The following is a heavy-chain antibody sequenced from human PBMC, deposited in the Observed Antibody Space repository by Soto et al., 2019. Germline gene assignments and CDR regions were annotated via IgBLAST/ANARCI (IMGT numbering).Heavy chain of an antibody. CDR3: ARWIDNGYFDY. V-gene: IGHV1-3*01. J-gene: IGHJ4*02. D-gene: IGHD4-17*01. CDR2: INAGRGKT. CDR1: GFSFTSYS. Sequence: QGQLVQSGAEVKKPGASVKVSCGTSGFSFTSYSFHWVRQAPAQGLQWMGWINAGRGKTKYSQQFQGRVTFTWDTSANTVYMKLSRLTSEDTSVFYCARWIDNGYFDYWGQGTLVTVSA.